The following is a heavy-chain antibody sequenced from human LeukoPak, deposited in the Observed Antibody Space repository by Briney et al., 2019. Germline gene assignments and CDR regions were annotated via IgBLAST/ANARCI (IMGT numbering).Heavy chain of an antibody. J-gene: IGHJ4*02. CDR1: GFTFSSYS. V-gene: IGHV3-21*01. Sequence: GGSLRLSCAASGFTFSSYSMNWVRQAPGKGLEWVSSISSSSSYIYYADSVKGRFTISRDNAKNSLYLQMNGLRAEDTAVYYCARRRGSDYWGQGTLVTVSS. D-gene: IGHD3-10*01. CDR3: ARRRGSDY. CDR2: ISSSSSYI.